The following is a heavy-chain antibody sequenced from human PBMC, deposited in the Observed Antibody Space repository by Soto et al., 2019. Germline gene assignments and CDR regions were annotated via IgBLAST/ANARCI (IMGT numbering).Heavy chain of an antibody. Sequence: GGSLRLSCAASGFTFSSYGMHWVRQAPGKGLEWVAVISYDGSNKYYADSVKGRFTISRDNSKNTLYLQMNSLRAEDTAVYYCAKDNWQHLYEAPFYYYAMDVWGQGTTVTVSS. CDR3: AKDNWQHLYEAPFYYYAMDV. CDR1: GFTFSSYG. CDR2: ISYDGSNK. J-gene: IGHJ6*02. V-gene: IGHV3-30*18. D-gene: IGHD1-20*01.